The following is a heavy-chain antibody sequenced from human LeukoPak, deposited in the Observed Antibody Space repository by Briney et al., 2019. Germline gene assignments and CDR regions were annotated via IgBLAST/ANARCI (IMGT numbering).Heavy chain of an antibody. Sequence: SETLSLTCTVSGGSISSYYWSWIRQPPGKGLEWIGYIYYSGRTNYNPSLKSRVTISVDTSKNQFSLRLNSVTAADTAVYYCARDMGGAHYGMDVWGQGTTVTVSS. V-gene: IGHV4-59*01. CDR2: IYYSGRT. J-gene: IGHJ6*02. CDR1: GGSISSYY. D-gene: IGHD1-26*01. CDR3: ARDMGGAHYGMDV.